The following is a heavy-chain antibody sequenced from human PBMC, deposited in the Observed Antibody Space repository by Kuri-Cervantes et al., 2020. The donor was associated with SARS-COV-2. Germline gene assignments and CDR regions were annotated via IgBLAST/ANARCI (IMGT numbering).Heavy chain of an antibody. Sequence: ASVKVSCKASGYSFTSFGITWVRQDPGQGLEWMGWISAFNGNTNYAQKFRDRVALTTDTSTSIAYMELRTLRSDDTAVYYCARLDAVVYFGMDVWGQGTTVTVSS. CDR3: ARLDAVVYFGMDV. V-gene: IGHV1-18*01. J-gene: IGHJ6*02. D-gene: IGHD5-18*01. CDR1: GYSFTSFG. CDR2: ISAFNGNT.